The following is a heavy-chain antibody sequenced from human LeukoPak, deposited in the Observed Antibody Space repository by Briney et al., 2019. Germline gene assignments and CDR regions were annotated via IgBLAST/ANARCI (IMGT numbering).Heavy chain of an antibody. Sequence: SVKVSCKASGGTFSSYAISWVRQAPGQGLEWMGGIIPILGTANYAQKFQGRVTITTDESTSTAYMELSSLRSEDTAVYYCARDGEGSSGCMDYWGQGTLVTVSS. J-gene: IGHJ4*02. V-gene: IGHV1-69*05. CDR1: GGTFSSYA. CDR2: IIPILGTA. CDR3: ARDGEGSSGCMDY. D-gene: IGHD6-19*01.